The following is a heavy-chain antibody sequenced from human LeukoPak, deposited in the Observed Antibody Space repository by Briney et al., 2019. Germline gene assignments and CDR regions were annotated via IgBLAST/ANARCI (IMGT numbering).Heavy chain of an antibody. D-gene: IGHD5-24*01. Sequence: GESLKISCKGLGYSFSSYWNAWVRQRPGKGLEWMGIIYPGGSETRYDPSFQGQVTISADSSTSTAYLQWSSLRASDTAMYYCARASRDGYNQNYDHWGQGTLVTVSS. CDR3: ARASRDGYNQNYDH. J-gene: IGHJ4*02. CDR1: GYSFSSYW. V-gene: IGHV5-51*01. CDR2: IYPGGSET.